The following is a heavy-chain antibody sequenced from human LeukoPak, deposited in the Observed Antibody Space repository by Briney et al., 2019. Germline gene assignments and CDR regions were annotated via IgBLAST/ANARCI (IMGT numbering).Heavy chain of an antibody. J-gene: IGHJ4*02. D-gene: IGHD5-18*01. CDR2: IIPILGTS. CDR1: GGAFSSYT. V-gene: IGHV1-69*13. CDR3: ARARGSGYSYGLYDY. Sequence: SVKASCKASGGAFSSYTISWVRQAPGQGLEWMGGIIPILGTSNYAQRFQGRVTITADESTSTAYMELSSLRSEDTAVYYCARARGSGYSYGLYDYWGQGTLVTVSS.